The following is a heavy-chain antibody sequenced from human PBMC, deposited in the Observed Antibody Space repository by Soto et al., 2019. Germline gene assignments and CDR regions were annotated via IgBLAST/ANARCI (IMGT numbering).Heavy chain of an antibody. D-gene: IGHD2-15*01. J-gene: IGHJ4*02. CDR1: GFTFSSYA. CDR3: AKDSPRYCSGGSCYYEYNHKDY. Sequence: EVQLLESGGGMVQPGGSLRLSCAASGFTFSSYAMSWVRQAPGKGLEWVSAISGSGGSTYYADSVKGRFTISRDNSKNTLYLQMNSLRAEDTAVYYCAKDSPRYCSGGSCYYEYNHKDYWGQGTLVTVSS. CDR2: ISGSGGST. V-gene: IGHV3-23*01.